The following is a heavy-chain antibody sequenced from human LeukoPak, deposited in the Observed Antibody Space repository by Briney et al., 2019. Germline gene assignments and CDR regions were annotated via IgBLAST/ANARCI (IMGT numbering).Heavy chain of an antibody. CDR2: IYGDDDK. D-gene: IGHD2/OR15-2a*01. V-gene: IGHV2-5*02. CDR3: AHKKNSNAFDI. Sequence: SGPTLVKPTQTLTLTCTFSGFSLSTSGVGVGWIRQPPGKALEWPALIYGDDDKRYSPSLKTRLTITKDTSKNQVVFTMTNMDPVDTATYYCAHKKNSNAFDIWGQGTMVTVSS. CDR1: GFSLSTSGVG. J-gene: IGHJ3*02.